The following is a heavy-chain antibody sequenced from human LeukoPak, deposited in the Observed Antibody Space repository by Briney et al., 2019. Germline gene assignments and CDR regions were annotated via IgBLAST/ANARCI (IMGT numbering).Heavy chain of an antibody. J-gene: IGHJ4*02. CDR3: ARANLYYDILTGYYPAPNDY. D-gene: IGHD3-9*01. CDR1: GFTFSSHW. V-gene: IGHV3-74*01. CDR2: INSDWSRI. Sequence: GGSLRLSCAASGFTFSSHWMHWVRQAPGKGLVWVSRINSDWSRINYADSVKGRFTISRDNAKNTLYLQMNSLRGDDTAVYYCARANLYYDILTGYYPAPNDYWGQGTLVTVSS.